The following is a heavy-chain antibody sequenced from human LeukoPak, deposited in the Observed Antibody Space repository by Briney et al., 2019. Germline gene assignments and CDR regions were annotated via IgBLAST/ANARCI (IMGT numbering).Heavy chain of an antibody. CDR3: ARDRRSDYYDSSGYIDY. CDR1: GFTFSSYG. J-gene: IGHJ4*02. D-gene: IGHD3-22*01. V-gene: IGHV3-33*01. Sequence: GRSLRLSCAASGFTFSSYGMHWVRQAPGKGLEWVAVIWYDGSNKYYADSVKGRFTISRDNSMNTLYLQMNSLRAEDTAVYYCARDRRSDYYDSSGYIDYWGQGTLVTVSS. CDR2: IWYDGSNK.